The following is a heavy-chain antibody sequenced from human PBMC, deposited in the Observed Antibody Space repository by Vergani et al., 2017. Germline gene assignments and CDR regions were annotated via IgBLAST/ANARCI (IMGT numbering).Heavy chain of an antibody. D-gene: IGHD3-10*01. V-gene: IGHV4-38-2*02. Sequence: QIQLQESGPGLVKPSETLSLTCSVSGYSISRGFYWAWIRQTPEKGLEWIGGMFHTGEASNSPSLQSRVAFSMDPSKNQFSLQLTSVTAADPAVYFCGVIMVRSPRPDNWFDSWGRGTLVTVSS. CDR1: GYSISRGFY. CDR2: MFHTGEA. J-gene: IGHJ5*01. CDR3: GVIMVRSPRPDNWFDS.